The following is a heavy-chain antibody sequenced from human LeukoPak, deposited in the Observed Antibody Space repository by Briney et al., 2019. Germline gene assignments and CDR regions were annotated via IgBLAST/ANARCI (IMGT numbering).Heavy chain of an antibody. J-gene: IGHJ6*02. CDR3: PRDDGDYNYYYYGMDV. V-gene: IGHV3-48*04. CDR1: GFTFRTYS. CDR2: ISSSSSTI. D-gene: IGHD4-17*01. Sequence: PGGSLRLSCAASGFTFRTYSMNWVGQAPGKGLEWVSYISSSSSTIYYAASVKGRFTISRDNAKNSLYLQMNSLRAEDTAMYYCPRDDGDYNYYYYGMDVWGQGTTVTVSS.